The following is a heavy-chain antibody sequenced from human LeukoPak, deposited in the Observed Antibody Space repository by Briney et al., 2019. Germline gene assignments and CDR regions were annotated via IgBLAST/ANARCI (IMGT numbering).Heavy chain of an antibody. CDR2: ISYDGSDK. Sequence: GGSLRLSCAASGFTFSSYAMYWVRQAPGKGLEGVAVISYDGSDKYYTDSVKGRFTISRDNSKNTLRLQMNSLRAEDMAVYYCARDKARGSASEGVMDVGGKGTTVTVSA. J-gene: IGHJ6*04. V-gene: IGHV3-30*04. CDR3: ARDKARGSASEGVMDV. D-gene: IGHD3-10*01. CDR1: GFTFSSYA.